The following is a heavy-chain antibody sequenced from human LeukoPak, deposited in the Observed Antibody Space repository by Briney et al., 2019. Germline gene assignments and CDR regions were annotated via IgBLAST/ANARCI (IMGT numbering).Heavy chain of an antibody. CDR1: GYSINSGYY. CDR3: ARGGIAAAVLNWFDP. CDR2: IYHSEST. J-gene: IGHJ5*02. Sequence: KPSETLSLTCAVSGYSINSGYYWGWIRQPPGNGPEWIGSIYHSESTYYNPSLKSRVTISVDTSRNQFSLKLSSVTAADTAVYYCARGGIAAAVLNWFDPWGQGTLVTVSS. V-gene: IGHV4-38-2*01. D-gene: IGHD6-13*01.